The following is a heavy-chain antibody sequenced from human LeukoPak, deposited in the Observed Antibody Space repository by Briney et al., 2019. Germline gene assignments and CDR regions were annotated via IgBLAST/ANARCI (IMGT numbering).Heavy chain of an antibody. CDR2: INPNSGGT. Sequence: ASVKVSCKASGYTFTDYYMHWVRQAPGQGLEWMGWINPNSGGTNYAQKFQGRVTMTRDTSISTAYMELSRLRSDDTAVYYCARDREYCSSTSCFGWFDPWGQGTLVTVSS. J-gene: IGHJ5*02. CDR1: GYTFTDYY. V-gene: IGHV1-2*02. D-gene: IGHD2-2*01. CDR3: ARDREYCSSTSCFGWFDP.